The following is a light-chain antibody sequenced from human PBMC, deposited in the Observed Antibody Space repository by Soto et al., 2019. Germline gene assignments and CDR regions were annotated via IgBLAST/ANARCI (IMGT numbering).Light chain of an antibody. J-gene: IGKJ1*01. Sequence: DIQMTQSPSSLSASVGDRVTITCRASQSISTYLNWYQQKPGTVPKLLIYAASSLHSGVPSRFSGSGSGTDFALTISSLQPEDFATYSCQQSYSAPPTFGQGTKVEIK. CDR3: QQSYSAPPT. CDR1: QSISTY. CDR2: AAS. V-gene: IGKV1-39*01.